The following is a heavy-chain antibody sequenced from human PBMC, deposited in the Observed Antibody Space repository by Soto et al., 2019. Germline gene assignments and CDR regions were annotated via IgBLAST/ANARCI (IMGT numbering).Heavy chain of an antibody. V-gene: IGHV3-33*01. D-gene: IGHD4-17*01. CDR2: IWYDGSNK. J-gene: IGHJ2*01. CDR1: GFTFSTYG. Sequence: QVQLVESGGGVVQPGRSLRLSCAASGFTFSTYGLHWFRQAPGKGLEWVAVIWYDGSNKYYADSVKGRFTISRDNSKNTLYLQMNSLRAEDTAVYYCATRSDYGGYFDLWGRGTLVTVSS. CDR3: ATRSDYGGYFDL.